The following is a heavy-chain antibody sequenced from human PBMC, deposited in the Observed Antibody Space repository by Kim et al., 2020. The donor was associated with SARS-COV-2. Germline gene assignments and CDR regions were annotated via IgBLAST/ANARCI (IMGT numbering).Heavy chain of an antibody. J-gene: IGHJ4*01. V-gene: IGHV4-4*07. Sequence: NPPLRSRVTMSVDTSKNQFSLNLSSVTAADTAVYYCARAKEYSSGRGFDYWGHGTLVTVSS. CDR3: ARAKEYSSGRGFDY. D-gene: IGHD6-19*01.